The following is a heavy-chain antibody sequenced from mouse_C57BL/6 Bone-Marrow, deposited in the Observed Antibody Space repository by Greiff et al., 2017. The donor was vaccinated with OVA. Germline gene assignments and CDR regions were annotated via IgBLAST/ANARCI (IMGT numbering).Heavy chain of an antibody. CDR2: INPSSGSI. CDR1: GYTFTSYT. Sequence: QVQLQQSGAELARPGASVKMSCKASGYTFTSYTMHWVQQRPGQGLEWIGYINPSSGSIKYTQTFKDTATLTADKSSSTSYLQLSSLTSEDSAAYDCARGDYGSSYWDFDVWGTGTTVTVSS. D-gene: IGHD1-1*01. CDR3: ARGDYGSSYWDFDV. V-gene: IGHV1-4*01. J-gene: IGHJ1*03.